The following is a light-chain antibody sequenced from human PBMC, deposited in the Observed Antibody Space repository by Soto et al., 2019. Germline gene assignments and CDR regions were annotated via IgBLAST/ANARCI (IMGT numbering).Light chain of an antibody. CDR1: QSISNW. J-gene: IGKJ2*01. Sequence: DIPMTQSPSTLSASVGDRVTITCRARQSISNWLAWYQLKPGKAPKVLVSDVSTLESGVPSRFCGSGSATEFTLPICSLHPVDFAPYYCQQSHYSFGQGTRLEIK. CDR3: QQSHYS. V-gene: IGKV1-5*01. CDR2: DVS.